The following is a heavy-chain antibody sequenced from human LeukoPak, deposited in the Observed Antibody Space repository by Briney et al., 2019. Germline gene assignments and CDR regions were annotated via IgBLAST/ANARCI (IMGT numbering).Heavy chain of an antibody. CDR2: IYYSGST. CDR1: GGSISSSSYY. D-gene: IGHD3-22*01. V-gene: IGHV4-39*07. Sequence: PSETLSLTCTVSGGSISSSSYYWGWIRQPPGNGLEWIGSIYYSGSTYYNPSLKSRVTISVDTSKNQFSLKLSSVSAADTAVYYCAREGFGYYGSSGYYPDYWGQGALVTVSS. J-gene: IGHJ4*02. CDR3: AREGFGYYGSSGYYPDY.